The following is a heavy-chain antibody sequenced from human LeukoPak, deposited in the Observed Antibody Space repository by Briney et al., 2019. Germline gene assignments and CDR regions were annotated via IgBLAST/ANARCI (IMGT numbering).Heavy chain of an antibody. J-gene: IGHJ3*02. CDR2: ISSIGST. Sequence: PSETLSLTCTVSGGSISNSDYYWDWIRQPPGKGLEWIGYISSIGSTNYNPSLKSRVTISVDTSKKQFSLKMTSVTAADTAVYYCARDPTTVTKGFDIWGQGTMVTVSS. D-gene: IGHD4-17*01. V-gene: IGHV4-61*08. CDR1: GGSISNSDYY. CDR3: ARDPTTVTKGFDI.